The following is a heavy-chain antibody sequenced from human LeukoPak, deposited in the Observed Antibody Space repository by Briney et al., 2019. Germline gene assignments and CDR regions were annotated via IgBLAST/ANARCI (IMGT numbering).Heavy chain of an antibody. CDR2: ISGSGGST. D-gene: IGHD3-9*01. CDR3: AKDERVLRYFDWLLYMNYFDY. V-gene: IGHV3-23*01. J-gene: IGHJ4*02. Sequence: GGSLRLSCAASGFTFSSYAMSWVRQAPGKGLEWVSAISGSGGSTYYADSVKGRFTISRDNSKNTLYLQMNSLRAEDTAVYYCAKDERVLRYFDWLLYMNYFDYWGQGTLVTVSS. CDR1: GFTFSSYA.